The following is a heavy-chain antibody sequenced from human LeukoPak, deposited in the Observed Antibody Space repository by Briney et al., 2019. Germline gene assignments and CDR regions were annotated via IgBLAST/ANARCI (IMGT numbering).Heavy chain of an antibody. CDR3: AGEGYYYDSSGYYYYYYGMDV. J-gene: IGHJ6*02. D-gene: IGHD3-22*01. CDR1: GFTFSIYD. V-gene: IGHV3-53*04. Sequence: GGSLRLSCAASGFTFSIYDMNWVRQAPGKGLEWVSVIYSGGSTYYADSVKGRFTISRHNSKNTLYLQMNSLRAEDTAVYYCAGEGYYYDSSGYYYYYYGMDVWGQGTTVTVSS. CDR2: IYSGGST.